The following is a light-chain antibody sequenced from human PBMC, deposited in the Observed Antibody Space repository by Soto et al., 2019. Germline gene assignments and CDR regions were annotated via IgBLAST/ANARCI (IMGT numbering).Light chain of an antibody. J-gene: IGLJ2*01. Sequence: QSALTQPPSASGSPGQSVTISCTGTSSDVGGYNYVSWYQQHTDKAPKLMIYEVTKRPSGVPDRFSGSKSGNTASLTVSGLQTEDEADYYCSSYGGSNNLIFGGGTKLTV. V-gene: IGLV2-8*01. CDR3: SSYGGSNNLI. CDR1: SSDVGGYNY. CDR2: EVT.